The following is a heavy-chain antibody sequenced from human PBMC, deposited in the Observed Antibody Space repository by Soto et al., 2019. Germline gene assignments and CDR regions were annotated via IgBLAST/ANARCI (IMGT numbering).Heavy chain of an antibody. CDR2: IWYDGSNK. CDR3: ARDNIAAAGSSNWYFDL. CDR1: GFTFSSYG. D-gene: IGHD6-13*01. Sequence: PGGSLRLSCAASGFTFSSYGMHWVRQAPGKGLEWVAVIWYDGSNKYYADSVKGRFTISRDNSKNTLYLQMNSLRAEDTAVYYCARDNIAAAGSSNWYFDLWGRGTLVTVSS. V-gene: IGHV3-33*01. J-gene: IGHJ2*01.